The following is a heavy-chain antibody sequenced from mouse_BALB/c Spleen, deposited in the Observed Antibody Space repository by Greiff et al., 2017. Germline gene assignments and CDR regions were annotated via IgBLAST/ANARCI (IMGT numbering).Heavy chain of an antibody. CDR2: ISSGGST. V-gene: IGHV5-6-5*01. Sequence: EVQGVESGGGLVKPGGSLKLSCAASGFTFSSYAMSWVRQTPEKRLEWVASISSGGSTYYPDSVKGRFTISRDNARNILYLQMSSLRSEDTAMYYCARAEITTVPWFAYWGQGTLVTVSA. D-gene: IGHD1-1*01. J-gene: IGHJ3*01. CDR3: ARAEITTVPWFAY. CDR1: GFTFSSYA.